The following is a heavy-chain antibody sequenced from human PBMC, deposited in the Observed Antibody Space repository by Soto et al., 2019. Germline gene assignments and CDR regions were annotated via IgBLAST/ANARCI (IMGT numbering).Heavy chain of an antibody. Sequence: ASVKVSCKASGYTFTSYGISWVRQAPGQGLEWMGWISAYNGNTNYAQKLQGRVTMTTDTSTSTAYMELRSLRSDDTAVYYCARVLYYYDSSGYAFDIWGQGTMVTVSS. V-gene: IGHV1-18*01. CDR1: GYTFTSYG. J-gene: IGHJ3*02. CDR3: ARVLYYYDSSGYAFDI. D-gene: IGHD3-22*01. CDR2: ISAYNGNT.